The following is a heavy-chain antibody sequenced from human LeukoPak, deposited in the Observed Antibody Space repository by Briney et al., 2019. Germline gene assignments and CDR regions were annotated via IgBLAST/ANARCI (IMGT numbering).Heavy chain of an antibody. CDR3: ARPQGGWLQWSNWFDP. CDR2: IYYSGST. D-gene: IGHD5-24*01. V-gene: IGHV4-39*01. CDR1: GGSISSSSYY. J-gene: IGHJ5*02. Sequence: PSETLSLTCTVSGGSISSSSYYWGWIRQPPGKGLEWIGSIYYSGSTYYNPSLKSRVTISVDTSKNQFSLKLSSVTAADTAVYYCARPQGGWLQWSNWFDPWGQGTLVTVSS.